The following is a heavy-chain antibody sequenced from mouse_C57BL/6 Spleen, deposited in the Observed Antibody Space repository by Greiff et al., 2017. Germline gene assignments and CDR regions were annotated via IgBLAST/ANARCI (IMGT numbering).Heavy chain of an antibody. CDR2: IYPGSGNT. J-gene: IGHJ3*01. CDR3: ARDDVYDGYSAWFAY. V-gene: IGHV1-76*01. CDR1: GYTFTDYY. D-gene: IGHD2-3*01. Sequence: VQLQQSGAELVRPGASVKLSCKASGYTFTDYYINWVKQRPGQGLEWIARIYPGSGNTYYNEKFKGKATLTAEKSSSTSYMQRDSLTSEDSAVYFCARDDVYDGYSAWFAYWGQGTLVTVSA.